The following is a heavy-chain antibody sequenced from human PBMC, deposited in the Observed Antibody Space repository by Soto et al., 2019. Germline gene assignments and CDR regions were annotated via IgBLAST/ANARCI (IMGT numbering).Heavy chain of an antibody. CDR1: GCAYASNG. V-gene: IGHV1-46*04. Sequence: ASGRVSCKAAGCAYASNGMRWVRQARGREGEWRGILNLSGGSTSYAQKLQGRVIMTRDTSRSTVYMQLSSLRSADTAAYYSTHYASRALNRAFQPW. CDR2: LNLSGGST. CDR3: THYASRALNRAFQP. J-gene: IGHJ1*01. D-gene: IGHD2-2*01.